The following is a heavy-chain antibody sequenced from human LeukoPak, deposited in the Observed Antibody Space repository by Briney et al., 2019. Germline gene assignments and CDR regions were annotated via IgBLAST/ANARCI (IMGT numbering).Heavy chain of an antibody. CDR2: ISAYNGNT. CDR3: ARGPTIFFLGEWPSDY. Sequence: GASAKVSCKASGYTFTGYYMHWVRQAPGQGLEWMGWISAYNGNTNYAQKLQGRVTMTTDTSTSTAYMELRSLRSDDTAVYYCARGPTIFFLGEWPSDYWGQGTLVTVSS. J-gene: IGHJ4*02. D-gene: IGHD3-9*01. CDR1: GYTFTGYY. V-gene: IGHV1-18*04.